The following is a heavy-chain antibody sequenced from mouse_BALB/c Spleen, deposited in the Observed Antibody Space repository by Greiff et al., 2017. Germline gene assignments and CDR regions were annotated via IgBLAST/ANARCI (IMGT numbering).Heavy chain of an antibody. J-gene: IGHJ1*01. CDR2: INPGSGGT. D-gene: IGHD1-1*01. Sequence: VQLQQSGAELVRPGTSVKVSCKASGYAFTNYLIEWVKQRPGQGLEWIGVINPGSGGTNYNEKFKGKATLTADKSSSTAYMQLSSLTSDDSAVYFCARGAYYGYWYFDVWGAGTTVTVSS. V-gene: IGHV1-54*01. CDR3: ARGAYYGYWYFDV. CDR1: GYAFTNYL.